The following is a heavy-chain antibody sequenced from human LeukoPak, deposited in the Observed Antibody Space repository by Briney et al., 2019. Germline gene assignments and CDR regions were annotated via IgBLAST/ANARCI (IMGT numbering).Heavy chain of an antibody. V-gene: IGHV3-74*01. CDR2: IGTDGSGT. D-gene: IGHD1-26*01. J-gene: IGHJ4*02. CDR3: ARVGGSPYFDY. Sequence: GGSLRLSCAASGFTFSTYWMHWVRQVPGKGLVWVSRIGTDGSGTSYADSVRGRFTISRDNAKNTLDLQMNSLRAEDTAVYYCARVGGSPYFDYWGQGSLVTLSS. CDR1: GFTFSTYW.